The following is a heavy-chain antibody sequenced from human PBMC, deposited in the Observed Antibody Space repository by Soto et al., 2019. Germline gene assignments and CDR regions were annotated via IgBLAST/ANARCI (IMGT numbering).Heavy chain of an antibody. CDR1: GGSISSYY. CDR2: IYYSVST. J-gene: IGHJ6*03. V-gene: IGHV4-59*01. Sequence: SETLSLTCTVSGGSISSYYWSWIRQPPGKGLEWIGYIYYSVSTNYNPSLKSRVTISVDTSKNKFSLKLSSVTAADPAVYYCARVGIVPAAQGRGNYYYYMDVWGKGTTVTVSS. CDR3: ARVGIVPAAQGRGNYYYYMDV. D-gene: IGHD2-2*01.